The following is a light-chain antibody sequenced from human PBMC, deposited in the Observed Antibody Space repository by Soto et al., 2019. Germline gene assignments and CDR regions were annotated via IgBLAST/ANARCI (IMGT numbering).Light chain of an antibody. CDR1: ETIGRAY. J-gene: IGKJ2*01. Sequence: IVLTQSPGTLSLSPGERATDSCRASETIGRAYFAWYQHRPGRTPRLVLSATSNRAAGIPDRFGGSRSGADFTLTISGVEPEDFAVYYCHQYATSPFTFGQGTKLEI. CDR3: HQYATSPFT. CDR2: ATS. V-gene: IGKV3-20*01.